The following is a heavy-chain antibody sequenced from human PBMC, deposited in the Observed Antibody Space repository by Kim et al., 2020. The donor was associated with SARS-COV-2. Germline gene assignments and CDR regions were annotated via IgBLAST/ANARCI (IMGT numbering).Heavy chain of an antibody. V-gene: IGHV4-59*13. J-gene: IGHJ6*02. D-gene: IGHD4-4*01. CDR1: GGSISSYY. Sequence: SETLSLTCTVSGGSISSYYWSWIRQPPGKGLEWIGYIYYSGSTNYNPSLKSRVTISVDTSKNQFSLKLSSVTAADTAVYYCAREATVMGLNLGYYYGMDVWGQGTTVTVSS. CDR3: AREATVMGLNLGYYYGMDV. CDR2: IYYSGST.